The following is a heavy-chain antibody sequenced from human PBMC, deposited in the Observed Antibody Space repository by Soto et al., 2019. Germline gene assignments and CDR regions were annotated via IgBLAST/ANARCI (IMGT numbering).Heavy chain of an antibody. CDR2: IYSGGST. Sequence: EVQLVESGGGLVQPGGSLRLSCAASGFTASSHYMSWVRQAPGKGLEWVSIIYSGGSTYYADSVKGRFTISRDNSKNTLYLQMNSLRAEDTAVYYCARGDAFDIWGQGTMVSVSS. J-gene: IGHJ3*02. V-gene: IGHV3-66*01. CDR1: GFTASSHY. CDR3: ARGDAFDI.